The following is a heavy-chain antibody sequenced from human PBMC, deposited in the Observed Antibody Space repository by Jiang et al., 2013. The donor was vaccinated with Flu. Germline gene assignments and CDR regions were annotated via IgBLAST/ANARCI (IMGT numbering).Heavy chain of an antibody. V-gene: IGHV4-4*02. CDR3: ARPYRGYSYGYYYYYYMDV. CDR1: GGSISSSNW. Sequence: PSGTLSLTCAVSGGSISSSNWWSWVRQPPGKGLEWIGEIYHSGSTNYNPSLKSRVTISVDKSKNQFSLKLSSVTAADTAVYYCARPYRGYSYGYYYYYYMDVWGKGTTVTVSS. D-gene: IGHD5-18*01. CDR2: IYHSGST. J-gene: IGHJ6*03.